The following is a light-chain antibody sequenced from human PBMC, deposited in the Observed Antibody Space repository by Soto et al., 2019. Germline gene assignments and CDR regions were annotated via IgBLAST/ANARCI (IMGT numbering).Light chain of an antibody. CDR1: SSDVGGYDY. J-gene: IGLJ3*02. CDR2: EVS. CDR3: SSYISSSTWV. V-gene: IGLV2-14*01. Sequence: QSVLTQPASVSGSPGQSITISCTGNSSDVGGYDYVSWYQHHPGKAPKLIIYEVSHRPSGVSNRFSGSKSGNTASLTISGLQAEDEAGYYCSSYISSSTWVFGGGTKLTVL.